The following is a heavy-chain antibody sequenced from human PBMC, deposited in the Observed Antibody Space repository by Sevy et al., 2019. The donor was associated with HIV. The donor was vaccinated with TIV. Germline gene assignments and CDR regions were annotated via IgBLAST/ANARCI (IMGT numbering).Heavy chain of an antibody. V-gene: IGHV3-7*01. CDR2: INRDESAT. J-gene: IGHJ4*02. Sequence: GGSLRLSCAASGFSFRSYWMTWVRQAPGKGLEWVANINRDESATNYVGSVKGRFTIFRDNAKNLLYLQMNSLRVDDTAVYYCVTDDRPSGWLFDFWGPGTQVTVYS. CDR1: GFSFRSYW. CDR3: VTDDRPSGWLFDF. D-gene: IGHD6-19*01.